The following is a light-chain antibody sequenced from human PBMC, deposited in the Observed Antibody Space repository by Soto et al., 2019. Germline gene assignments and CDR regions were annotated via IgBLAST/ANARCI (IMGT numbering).Light chain of an antibody. J-gene: IGLJ2*01. V-gene: IGLV3-1*01. CDR2: QDI. Sequence: SYELTQPPSVSVSPGQTASITCSGDKLGDKYACWYQQKPGQSPVLVIYQDIKRPSGIPERFSGSNSGNTATLTISGTQAMDEADYYCHAWDSSTVVFGGGTQLTVL. CDR1: KLGDKY. CDR3: HAWDSSTVV.